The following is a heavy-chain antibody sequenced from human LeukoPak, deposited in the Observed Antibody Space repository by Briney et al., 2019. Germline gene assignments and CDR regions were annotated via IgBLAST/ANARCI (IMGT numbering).Heavy chain of an antibody. CDR1: GFTLSSNW. CDR2: IDNDGSGT. Sequence: GGSLRLSCAVSGFTLSSNWMHWVRQVPGKGLEWVARIDNDGSGTSYADPVKGRFTISRDNAKNSLYLQMNSLRAEDKAVYYCARYRPDSSGFDYWGQGTMVTVS. CDR3: ARYRPDSSGFDY. V-gene: IGHV3-74*01. D-gene: IGHD3-22*01. J-gene: IGHJ4*02.